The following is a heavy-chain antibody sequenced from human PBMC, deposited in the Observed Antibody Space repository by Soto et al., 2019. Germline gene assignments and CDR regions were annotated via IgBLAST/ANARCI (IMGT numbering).Heavy chain of an antibody. Sequence: QVQLVQSGAEVKKPGASVKVSCKASGYTFISYDICWVRRAPGQGLELMGCISVYNGNTDYAQKLQGRATMTTDTATSTAYMNLSSLRSDDTAIYYCARLHYGDPFAYWGQGTLVTVSS. V-gene: IGHV1-18*01. CDR3: ARLHYGDPFAY. D-gene: IGHD4-17*01. CDR1: GYTFISYD. J-gene: IGHJ4*02. CDR2: ISVYNGNT.